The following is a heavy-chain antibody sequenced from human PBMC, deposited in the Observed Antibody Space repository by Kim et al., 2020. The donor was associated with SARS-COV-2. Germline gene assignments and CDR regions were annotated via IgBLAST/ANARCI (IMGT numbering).Heavy chain of an antibody. Sequence: GGSLRLSCAASGFTFSNAWMSWVRQAPGKGLEWVGRIKSKTDGGTTDYAAPVKGRFTISRDDSKNTLYLQMNSLKTEDTAVYYCTTYHNGSGTEYFQHWGQGTLVTVSS. CDR2: IKSKTDGGTT. V-gene: IGHV3-15*01. CDR3: TTYHNGSGTEYFQH. CDR1: GFTFSNAW. D-gene: IGHD3-10*01. J-gene: IGHJ1*01.